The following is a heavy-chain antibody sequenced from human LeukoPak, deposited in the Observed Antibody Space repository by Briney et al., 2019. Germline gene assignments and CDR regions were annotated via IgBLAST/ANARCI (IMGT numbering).Heavy chain of an antibody. V-gene: IGHV3-7*01. CDR2: IKQDGSEK. J-gene: IGHJ4*02. CDR3: AKDGSGVVVPAAPDY. CDR1: GFTFSSYW. D-gene: IGHD2-2*01. Sequence: GGSLRLSCAASGFTFSSYWMSWVRQAPGKGLEWVANIKQDGSEKYYVDSVKGRFTISRDNSKNTLYLQMNSLRAEDTAVYYCAKDGSGVVVPAAPDYWGQGTLVTVSS.